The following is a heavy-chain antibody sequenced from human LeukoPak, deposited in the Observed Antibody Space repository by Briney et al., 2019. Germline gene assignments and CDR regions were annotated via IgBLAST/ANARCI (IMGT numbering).Heavy chain of an antibody. D-gene: IGHD3-22*01. J-gene: IGHJ4*02. CDR2: IYYSGST. CDR1: GVSISSGDYY. CDR3: ARVRSYYDSSGYNDY. Sequence: SQTLSLTCTVSGVSISSGDYYWSWIRQPPGKGLEWIGYIYYSGSTYYNPSLKSRVTISVDTSKNQFSLKLSSVTAADTAVYYCARVRSYYDSSGYNDYWGQGTLVTVSS. V-gene: IGHV4-30-4*01.